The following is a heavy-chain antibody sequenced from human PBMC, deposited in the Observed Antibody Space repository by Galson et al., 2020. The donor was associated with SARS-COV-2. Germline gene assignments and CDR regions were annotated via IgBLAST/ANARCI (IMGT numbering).Heavy chain of an antibody. V-gene: IGHV1-2*02. CDR2: INPTSGGT. J-gene: IGHJ4*02. Sequence: GESMKISCTASGYTFTGYYHWVRQTPGQGLELMGWINPTSGGTKYAQKFQGRVTMTRDKSISTAYMELSRLTFDDTAVYYCAKVSAGYNEMLTFDYGCQGALVTVSS. D-gene: IGHD3-9*01. CDR3: AKVSAGYNEMLTFDY. CDR1: GYTFTGYY.